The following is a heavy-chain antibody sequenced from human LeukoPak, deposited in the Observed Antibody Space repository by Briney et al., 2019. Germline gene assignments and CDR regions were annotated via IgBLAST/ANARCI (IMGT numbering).Heavy chain of an antibody. Sequence: SETLSLTCTVSGGPISSGGYYWSWIRQHPGKGLEWIGYIYYSGSTYYNPSLKSRVTISVDTSKNQFSLKLSSVTAADPAVYYCARDGGDGSESYYTYWGQGTLVTVSS. J-gene: IGHJ4*02. D-gene: IGHD3-10*01. V-gene: IGHV4-31*03. CDR2: IYYSGST. CDR1: GGPISSGGYY. CDR3: ARDGGDGSESYYTY.